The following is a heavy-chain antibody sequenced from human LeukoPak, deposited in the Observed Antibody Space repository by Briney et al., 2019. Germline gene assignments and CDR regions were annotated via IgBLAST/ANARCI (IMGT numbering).Heavy chain of an antibody. CDR2: IYTSGST. CDR3: ARDKPYLWLWDMGDYYYMDV. Sequence: PSETLSLTWTFSGGSINSYYWSWSRQPAGKGLEWIGRIYTSGSTNYNPSLKSRVTISVDKSKNQFSLKLSSVTAADRAVYYCARDKPYLWLWDMGDYYYMDVWGKGTTVTVSS. CDR1: GGSINSYY. J-gene: IGHJ6*03. V-gene: IGHV4-4*07. D-gene: IGHD1-26*01.